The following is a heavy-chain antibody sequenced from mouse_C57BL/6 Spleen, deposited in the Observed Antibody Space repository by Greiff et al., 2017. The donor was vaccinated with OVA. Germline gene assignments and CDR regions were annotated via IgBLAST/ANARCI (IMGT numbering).Heavy chain of an antibody. Sequence: EVHLVESGGGLVKPGGSLKLSCAASGFTFSSYAMSWVRQTPEKRLEWVATISDGGSYTYYPDNVKGRFTISRDNAKNNLYLQMSHLKSEDTAMYYCAREGTTEGFAYWGQGTLVTVSA. J-gene: IGHJ3*01. CDR1: GFTFSSYA. CDR3: AREGTTEGFAY. D-gene: IGHD5-5*01. CDR2: ISDGGSYT. V-gene: IGHV5-4*01.